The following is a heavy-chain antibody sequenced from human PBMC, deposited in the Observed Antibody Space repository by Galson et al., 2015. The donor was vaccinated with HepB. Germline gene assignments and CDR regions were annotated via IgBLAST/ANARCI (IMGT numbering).Heavy chain of an antibody. Sequence: SVKVSCKASGCTFTGYYMHWVRQAPGQGLEWMGWINPNSGGTNYAQKFQGWVTMTRDTSISTAYMELSRLRSDDTAVYYCARASLIMTEGAFDIWGQGTMVTVSS. CDR1: GCTFTGYY. CDR3: ARASLIMTEGAFDI. V-gene: IGHV1-2*04. CDR2: INPNSGGT. J-gene: IGHJ3*02. D-gene: IGHD3-16*01.